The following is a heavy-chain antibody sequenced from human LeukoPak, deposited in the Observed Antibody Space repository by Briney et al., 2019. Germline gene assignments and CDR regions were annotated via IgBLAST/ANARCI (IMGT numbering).Heavy chain of an antibody. CDR2: MNPNSGNT. V-gene: IGHV1-8*03. CDR3: ARGLRYGSGSSRYYFDY. CDR1: GYTFTSYD. Sequence: ASVKVSCKASGYTFTSYDINWVRQATGQGLEWMGWMNPNSGNTGYARKFQGRVTITRNTSISTAYMELSSLRSEDTAVYYCARGLRYGSGSSRYYFDYWGQGTLVTVSS. J-gene: IGHJ4*02. D-gene: IGHD3-10*01.